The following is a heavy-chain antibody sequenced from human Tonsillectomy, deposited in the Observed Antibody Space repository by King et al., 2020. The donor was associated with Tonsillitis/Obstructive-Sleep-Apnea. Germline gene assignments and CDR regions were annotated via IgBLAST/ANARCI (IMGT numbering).Heavy chain of an antibody. V-gene: IGHV3-33*01. CDR1: EFAFSNYG. CDR2: LWHDGSNK. J-gene: IGHJ6*03. Sequence: VQLVESGGGVVQPGRSLRLSCAASEFAFSNYGMHWVRQTPAKGLAWVAVLWHDGSNKYYTDSVKGRFTISRAHSKNTLYLQMTSLRAEDSAIYYCARDSWSGTYYYMDVWGKGTTVTVS. CDR3: ARDSWSGTYYYMDV. D-gene: IGHD3-3*01.